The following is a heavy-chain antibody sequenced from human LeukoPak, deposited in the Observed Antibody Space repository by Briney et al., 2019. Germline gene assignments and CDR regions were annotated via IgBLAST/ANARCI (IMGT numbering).Heavy chain of an antibody. J-gene: IGHJ5*02. Sequence: PSETLSLTCTVSGGSISSYYWSWIRQPPGKGLEWIGYIYYSGSTNYNPSLKSRVTISVDTSKNQFSLKLSSVTAADTAVYYCARGSSSGYFYGNWFDPWGQGTLVTVSS. CDR3: ARGSSSGYFYGNWFDP. V-gene: IGHV4-59*01. D-gene: IGHD3-22*01. CDR1: GGSISSYY. CDR2: IYYSGST.